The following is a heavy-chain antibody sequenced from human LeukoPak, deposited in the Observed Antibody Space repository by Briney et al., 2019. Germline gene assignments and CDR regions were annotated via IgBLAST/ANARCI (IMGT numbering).Heavy chain of an antibody. CDR2: INANSGGT. J-gene: IGHJ3*02. CDR3: ARDSLEGDYYDSSGAFDI. D-gene: IGHD3-22*01. Sequence: ASVKVSCKASGYTCIGYYMHWVRQAPGQGLEWRGWINANSGGTNYAQKFQGRVTMTRDTSISTAYMELSRLRSDDTAVYYCARDSLEGDYYDSSGAFDIWGQGTMVTVSS. CDR1: GYTCIGYY. V-gene: IGHV1-2*02.